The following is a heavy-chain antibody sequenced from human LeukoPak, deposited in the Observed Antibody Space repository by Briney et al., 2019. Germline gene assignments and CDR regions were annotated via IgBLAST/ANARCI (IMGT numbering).Heavy chain of an antibody. CDR2: INHSGST. V-gene: IGHV4-34*01. CDR1: GGSFSGYY. J-gene: IGHJ5*02. Sequence: SETLSLTCAVYGGSFSGYYWSWIRQPPGKGLEWIGEINHSGSTNYNPSLKSRVTISVDTSKNQFSLKLSSVTAADTAVYYCAVHIVVVPAAKKKNWFDPWGQGTLVTVSS. D-gene: IGHD2-2*01. CDR3: AVHIVVVPAAKKKNWFDP.